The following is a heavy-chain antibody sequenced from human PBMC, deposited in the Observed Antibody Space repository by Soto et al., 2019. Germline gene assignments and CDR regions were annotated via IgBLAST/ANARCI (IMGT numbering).Heavy chain of an antibody. J-gene: IGHJ6*02. Sequence: HPGGSLRLSCAASGFTFSSYAMHWVRQAPGKGLEWVAVISYDGSNKYYADSVKGRFTISRDNSKNTLYLQMNSLRAEDTAVYYCASDIVVVPAAMGYYYGMDVWGQGTTVTVSS. D-gene: IGHD2-2*01. CDR1: GFTFSSYA. V-gene: IGHV3-30-3*01. CDR3: ASDIVVVPAAMGYYYGMDV. CDR2: ISYDGSNK.